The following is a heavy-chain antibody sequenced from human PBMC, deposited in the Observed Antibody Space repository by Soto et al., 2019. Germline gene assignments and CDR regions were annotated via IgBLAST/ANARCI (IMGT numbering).Heavy chain of an antibody. Sequence: GGSLRLSCAASGFTFSSYWMSWVRQAPGKGLEWVANIKQDGSEKYYVDSVKGRFTISRDNAKNSLYLQMNSLRAEDTAVYYCARCPQELWFGDDYYYMDVWGKGTTVTVSS. CDR3: ARCPQELWFGDDYYYMDV. CDR2: IKQDGSEK. D-gene: IGHD3-10*01. V-gene: IGHV3-7*01. CDR1: GFTFSSYW. J-gene: IGHJ6*03.